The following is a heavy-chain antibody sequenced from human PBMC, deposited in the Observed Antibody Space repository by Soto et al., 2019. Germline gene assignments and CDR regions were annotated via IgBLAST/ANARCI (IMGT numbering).Heavy chain of an antibody. V-gene: IGHV1-69*13. CDR2: IIPIFGTA. D-gene: IGHD2-15*01. CDR1: GGTFSSYA. Sequence: SVKVSCKASGGTFSSYAISWVRQAPGQGLEWMGGIIPIFGTANYAQKFQGRVTITADESTSTAYMELSSLRSEDTAVYYCAGCSGGSCYSLQAFDIWGQGTMVTVSS. CDR3: AGCSGGSCYSLQAFDI. J-gene: IGHJ3*02.